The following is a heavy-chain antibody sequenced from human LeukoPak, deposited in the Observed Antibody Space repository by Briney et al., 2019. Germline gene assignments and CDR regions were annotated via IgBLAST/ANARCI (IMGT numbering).Heavy chain of an antibody. Sequence: GGSLRLSCAASGFTFSSYDMHWVRQATGKGLEWVSAIGTAGDTYYPGSVKGRFTISRENAMNSLYLQMNSLRAGDTAVYYCARVVGMTAAGYFDYWGQGTLATVSS. V-gene: IGHV3-13*01. J-gene: IGHJ4*02. CDR2: IGTAGDT. CDR1: GFTFSSYD. D-gene: IGHD6-13*01. CDR3: ARVVGMTAAGYFDY.